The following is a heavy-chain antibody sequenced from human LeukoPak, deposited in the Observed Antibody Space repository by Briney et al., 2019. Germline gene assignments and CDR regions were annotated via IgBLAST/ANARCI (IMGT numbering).Heavy chain of an antibody. Sequence: QAGGSLRLSCAASGFTFSSYGMSWVRQAPGKGLEWVSAISGSGGSTYYADSVKGRFTISRDNSKNTLYLQMNSLRAEDTAVYYCAKVPGYQGSSSWYLEDYYYYYYMDVWGKGTTVTISS. CDR1: GFTFSSYG. CDR3: AKVPGYQGSSSWYLEDYYYYYYMDV. J-gene: IGHJ6*03. D-gene: IGHD6-13*01. V-gene: IGHV3-23*01. CDR2: ISGSGGST.